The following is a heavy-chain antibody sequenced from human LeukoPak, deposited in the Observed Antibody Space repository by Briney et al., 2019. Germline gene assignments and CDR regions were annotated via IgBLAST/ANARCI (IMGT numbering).Heavy chain of an antibody. CDR3: ARDGSRLAERGAFDI. CDR2: IIPILGIA. V-gene: IGHV1-69*04. J-gene: IGHJ3*02. Sequence: GASVKVSCKASGYTFTSYGISWVRQAPGQGLEWRGRIIPILGIANYAQKFQGRVTITADKSTSTAYMELSSLRSEDTAVYYCARDGSRLAERGAFDIWGQGTMVTVSS. CDR1: GYTFTSYG. D-gene: IGHD2-15*01.